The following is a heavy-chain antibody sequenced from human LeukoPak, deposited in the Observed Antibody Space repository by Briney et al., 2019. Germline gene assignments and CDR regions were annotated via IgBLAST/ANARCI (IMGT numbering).Heavy chain of an antibody. CDR1: GGTFSSYA. J-gene: IGHJ6*02. D-gene: IGHD2-2*01. CDR3: ARLGCSSTSCRAVGMDV. V-gene: IGHV1-69*13. CDR2: IIPIIRTA. Sequence: ASVKVSCKASGGTFSSYAISWVRQAPAQGLEWMGGIIPIIRTANYAQKFQGRVTITADESTSTAYMELSSMRSEDTAVYYCARLGCSSTSCRAVGMDVWGQGTTVTVSS.